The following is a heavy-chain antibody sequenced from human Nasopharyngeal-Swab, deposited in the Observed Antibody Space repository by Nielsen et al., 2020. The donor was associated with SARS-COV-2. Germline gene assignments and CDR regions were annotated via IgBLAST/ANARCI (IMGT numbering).Heavy chain of an antibody. CDR3: ARDDDSSGYYYGAFDI. V-gene: IGHV3-64*04. Sequence: GESLKISCSASGFTFSLYAMHWVRQAPGKGLEYVSTINDYENRLYYADSVKGRFAISRDNSKNTLYLQMNSLRAEDTAVYYCARDDDSSGYYYGAFDIWGQGTMVTVSS. D-gene: IGHD3-22*01. CDR2: INDYENRL. CDR1: GFTFSLYA. J-gene: IGHJ3*02.